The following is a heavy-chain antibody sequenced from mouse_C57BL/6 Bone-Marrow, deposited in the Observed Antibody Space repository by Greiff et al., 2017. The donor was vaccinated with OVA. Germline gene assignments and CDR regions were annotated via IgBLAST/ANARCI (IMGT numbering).Heavy chain of an antibody. CDR1: GYTFTSYW. CDR2: IDPSDSYT. J-gene: IGHJ4*01. V-gene: IGHV1-50*01. Sequence: QVQLQQPGAELVKPGASVKLSCKASGYTFTSYWMQWVKQRPGQGLEWIGEIDPSDSYTNYNQKFKGKATLTVDTSSSTDYMQLSSLTSEDSAVYYCAREGRLRPGYDAMDYWGQGTAVTVSA. CDR3: AREGRLRPGYDAMDY. D-gene: IGHD3-2*02.